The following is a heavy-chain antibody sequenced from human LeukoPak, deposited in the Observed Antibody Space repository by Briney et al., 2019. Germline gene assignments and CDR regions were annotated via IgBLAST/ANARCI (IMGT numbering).Heavy chain of an antibody. CDR1: GYSFTSYW. V-gene: IGHV5-51*01. CDR3: ARLEEKTYYDFWHAFDI. J-gene: IGHJ3*02. D-gene: IGHD3-3*01. Sequence: GESLKISCKGSGYSFTSYWIGWVRQMPGKGLEWMGIIYPGDSDTRYSPSFQGQVTISADKSISTAYLQWSSLKASDTAMYYCARLEEKTYYDFWHAFDIWGQGTMVTVSS. CDR2: IYPGDSDT.